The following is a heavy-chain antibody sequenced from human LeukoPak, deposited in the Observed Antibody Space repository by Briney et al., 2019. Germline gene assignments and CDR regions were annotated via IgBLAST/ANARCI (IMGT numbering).Heavy chain of an antibody. D-gene: IGHD6-19*01. CDR2: INHSGST. V-gene: IGHV4-34*01. Sequence: SETLSLTCAVYGGSFSGYYWSWIRQPPGKGLEWIGEINHSGSTNYNPSLKSRVTISVDTSKNQFSLKLSSVTAADTAVYYCARGVRIAVAGFDYWGQGTLVTVSS. CDR1: GGSFSGYY. CDR3: ARGVRIAVAGFDY. J-gene: IGHJ4*02.